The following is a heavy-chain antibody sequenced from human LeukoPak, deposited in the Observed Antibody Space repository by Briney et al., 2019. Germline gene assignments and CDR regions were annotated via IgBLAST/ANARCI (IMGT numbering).Heavy chain of an antibody. Sequence: PSETLSLTCTVSGGSLSSYYWSWIRQPPGKGLERIGYIYYCGSTNYNPSLKSRVTISVDTSKNQFSLKLSSVTAADTAVYYCARQAPITIFGVGFDPWGQGTLVTVSS. CDR2: IYYCGST. J-gene: IGHJ5*02. D-gene: IGHD3-3*01. CDR3: ARQAPITIFGVGFDP. V-gene: IGHV4-59*08. CDR1: GGSLSSYY.